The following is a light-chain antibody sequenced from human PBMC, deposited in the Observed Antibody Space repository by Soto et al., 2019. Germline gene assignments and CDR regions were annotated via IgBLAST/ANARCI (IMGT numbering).Light chain of an antibody. V-gene: IGKV3-15*01. CDR3: QPYNDWWT. Sequence: EIVMTQSPATLSVSPGEGATLSCRASQSVSSNLTWYQQKPGQAPRLLIYGASTRATGVPARFSGSGSGPEFTLTISSLQSEDFAVYYCQPYNDWWTFGQGTKVEIK. CDR2: GAS. CDR1: QSVSSN. J-gene: IGKJ1*01.